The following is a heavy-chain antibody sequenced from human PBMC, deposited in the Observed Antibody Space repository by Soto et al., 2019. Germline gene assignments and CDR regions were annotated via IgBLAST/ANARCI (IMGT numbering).Heavy chain of an antibody. CDR2: ISSSGSTI. CDR1: GFTFSDYY. V-gene: IGHV3-11*01. CDR3: ARDRPIVVTPYGMDV. Sequence: GGSLRLSCAASGFTFSDYYMSWIRQAPGKGLEWVSYISSSGSTIYYEDSVKGRFTISRDNAKNSLYLQMNSLRAEDTAVYYCARDRPIVVTPYGMDVWGQGTTVTVSS. J-gene: IGHJ6*02. D-gene: IGHD3-22*01.